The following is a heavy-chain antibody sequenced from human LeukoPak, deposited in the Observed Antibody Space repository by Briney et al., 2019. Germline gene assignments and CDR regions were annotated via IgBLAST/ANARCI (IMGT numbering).Heavy chain of an antibody. V-gene: IGHV4-34*01. Sequence: SETLSLTCAVYGGPFSGYYWSWIRQPPGKGLEWIGEINHSGSTNYNPSLKSRVTISVDTSKNQFSLKLSSVTAADTAVYYCAREGRGYSGYARYWGQGTLVTVSS. CDR1: GGPFSGYY. D-gene: IGHD5-12*01. J-gene: IGHJ4*02. CDR3: AREGRGYSGYARY. CDR2: INHSGST.